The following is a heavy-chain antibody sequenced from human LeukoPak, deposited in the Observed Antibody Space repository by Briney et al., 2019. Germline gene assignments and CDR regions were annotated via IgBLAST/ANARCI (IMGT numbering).Heavy chain of an antibody. D-gene: IGHD3-9*01. CDR3: ARGPRFLTSYAMDV. J-gene: IGHJ6*02. CDR1: GGSLTGYY. V-gene: IGHV4-34*01. Sequence: SETLSLTCAVYGGSLTGYYWNWIRQSPGKGLEWIGEINHSGSTNYNPSLKSRVTISVDTSKNLFSLKMTSVTAADTAVYYCARGPRFLTSYAMDVWGQGTTVTVSS. CDR2: INHSGST.